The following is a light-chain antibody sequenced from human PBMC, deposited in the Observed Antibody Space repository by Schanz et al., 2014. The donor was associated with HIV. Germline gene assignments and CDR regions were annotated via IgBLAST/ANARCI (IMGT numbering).Light chain of an antibody. CDR3: QQYGSSPL. J-gene: IGKJ3*01. CDR1: QSVNSNY. CDR2: GAS. Sequence: EIVLTQSPGTLSLSPGERATLSCRASQSVNSNYLAWFQQRPGQTPRLLIYGASIRATGVPARVSGSGSDTEFILTISRLEPEDFAVYYCQQYGSSPLFGPGTKVDIK. V-gene: IGKV3-20*01.